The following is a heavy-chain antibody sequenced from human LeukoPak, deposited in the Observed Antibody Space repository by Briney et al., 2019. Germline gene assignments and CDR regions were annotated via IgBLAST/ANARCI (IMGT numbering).Heavy chain of an antibody. Sequence: SETLSLTCTVSGGSISSSSYYWGWIRQPPGKGLEWIGSIYYSGSTYYNPSLKSRVTISVDTSKDQFSLKLSSVTAADTAVYYCARHAEAVAGTDYWGQGTLVTVSS. CDR3: ARHAEAVAGTDY. J-gene: IGHJ4*02. CDR1: GGSISSSSYY. CDR2: IYYSGST. D-gene: IGHD6-19*01. V-gene: IGHV4-39*01.